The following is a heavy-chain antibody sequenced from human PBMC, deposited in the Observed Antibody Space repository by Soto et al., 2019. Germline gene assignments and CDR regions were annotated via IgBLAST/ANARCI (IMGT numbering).Heavy chain of an antibody. V-gene: IGHV1-69*01. J-gene: IGHJ4*02. CDR2: IIPIFGTA. D-gene: IGHD5-12*01. Sequence: SVKVSCKASGGTFSSYAISWVRQAPGQGLEWMGGIIPIFGTANYAQKFQGRVTITADESTSTAYMELSSLRAEDTAVYYCAKNYVRYSGSVLFDYWGQGTLVTVSS. CDR1: GGTFSSYA. CDR3: AKNYVRYSGSVLFDY.